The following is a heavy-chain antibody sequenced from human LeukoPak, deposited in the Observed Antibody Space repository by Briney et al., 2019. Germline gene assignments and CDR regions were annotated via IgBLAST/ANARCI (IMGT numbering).Heavy chain of an antibody. CDR2: INGRGGST. CDR1: GFTFSNYA. V-gene: IGHV3-23*01. J-gene: IGHJ4*02. Sequence: GGSLRLSCAASGFTFSNYAMSWVRQAPGKGLEWVSSINGRGGSTYYADSVKGRFTISRDNSKNTLYLQMNSLRAEDTAVYYCARADSSAWEAFDYWGPGTLLTVSS. CDR3: ARADSSAWEAFDY. D-gene: IGHD6-19*01.